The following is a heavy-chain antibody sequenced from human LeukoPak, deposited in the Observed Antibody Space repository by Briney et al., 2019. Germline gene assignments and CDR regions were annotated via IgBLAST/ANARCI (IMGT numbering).Heavy chain of an antibody. D-gene: IGHD2-2*01. CDR2: ISASGGST. CDR3: AKGARSSTSCSLDY. Sequence: PGGSLTLSCAASGFTFSSYAMSWVRQAPGKGLEWVSVISASGGSTYYADSVKGRFTISSDNSRNTLYLQMNSLRAEDTAVYYCAKGARSSTSCSLDYWGQGTLVTVSS. V-gene: IGHV3-23*01. J-gene: IGHJ4*02. CDR1: GFTFSSYA.